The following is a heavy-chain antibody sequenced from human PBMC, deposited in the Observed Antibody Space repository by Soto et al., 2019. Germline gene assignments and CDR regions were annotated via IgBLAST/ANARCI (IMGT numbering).Heavy chain of an antibody. CDR1: GFNFDTFA. J-gene: IGHJ6*02. V-gene: IGHV3-30*18. Sequence: QVHLVESGGGVVQPGRSLRLSCVASGFNFDTFAMNWVRQAPGKGLEWVAVISYDGSNEFYVDSVKGRFTISRDNDKNTLYLQMNSLRPEYTGVYYCAKAISGKLRFVEWYPPKGMDVWGQGTTVTVSS. CDR2: ISYDGSNE. CDR3: AKAISGKLRFVEWYPPKGMDV. D-gene: IGHD3-3*01.